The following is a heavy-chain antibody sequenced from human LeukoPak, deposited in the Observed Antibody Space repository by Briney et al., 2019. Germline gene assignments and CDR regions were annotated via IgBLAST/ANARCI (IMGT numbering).Heavy chain of an antibody. V-gene: IGHV1-18*01. CDR1: GYTFTSYG. D-gene: IGHD2-15*01. Sequence: GASVKVSCKASGYTFTSYGISWVRQAPGQGLEWMGWISAYNGNTNYAQKFQGRVTMTRSTSISTAYMELSSLTSEDTAVYYCARVSLGYCSGGTCYFQDHWGQGTLVTVSS. J-gene: IGHJ4*02. CDR2: ISAYNGNT. CDR3: ARVSLGYCSGGTCYFQDH.